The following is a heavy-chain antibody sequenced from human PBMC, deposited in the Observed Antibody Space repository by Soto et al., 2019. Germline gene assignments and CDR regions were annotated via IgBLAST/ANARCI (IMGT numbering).Heavy chain of an antibody. CDR2: IWYDGSNK. V-gene: IGHV3-33*01. J-gene: IGHJ6*02. CDR1: GFTFSSYG. CDR3: ARDVGYDSSGYFYYYYGMDV. D-gene: IGHD3-22*01. Sequence: PGGSLRLSCAASGFTFSSYGMHWVRQAPGKGLEWVAVIWYDGSNKYYVDSVKGRFTISRDNSKNTLYLQMNSLRAEDTAVYYCARDVGYDSSGYFYYYYGMDVWGQGTTVTVSS.